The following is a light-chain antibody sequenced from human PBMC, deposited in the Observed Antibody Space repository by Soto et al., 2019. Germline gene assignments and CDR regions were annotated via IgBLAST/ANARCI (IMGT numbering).Light chain of an antibody. Sequence: QSALTQPASVSGSPGQSITISCTGSSSDIGRYDYVSWYQQLPGKAPKLINYRVINRPSGISDRFSGSKSGNSASLSISGLQPEDEASYFCGSYTSATTWVFGGGTKVTVL. CDR2: RVI. J-gene: IGLJ3*02. CDR3: GSYTSATTWV. V-gene: IGLV2-14*03. CDR1: SSDIGRYDY.